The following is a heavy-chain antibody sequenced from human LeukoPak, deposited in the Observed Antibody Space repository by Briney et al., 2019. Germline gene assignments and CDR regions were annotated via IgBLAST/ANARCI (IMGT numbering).Heavy chain of an antibody. V-gene: IGHV1-58*01. D-gene: IGHD2-15*01. CDR1: GFTFTSSA. Sequence: TSEKVSCKASGFTFTSSAVQWVRQARGQRLEWIGWIVVGSGNTNYAQKFQERVTITRDMSTSTAYMELSSLRSEDTAVYYCAVILGYCSGGSCLATDYFDYWGQGTLVTVSS. CDR2: IVVGSGNT. J-gene: IGHJ4*02. CDR3: AVILGYCSGGSCLATDYFDY.